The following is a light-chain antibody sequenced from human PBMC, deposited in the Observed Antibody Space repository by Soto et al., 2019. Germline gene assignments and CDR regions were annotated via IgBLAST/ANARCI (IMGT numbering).Light chain of an antibody. J-gene: IGKJ5*01. CDR1: QSISTW. Sequence: TQMTQSPSSLSASVGDRVTITCRASQSISTWLAWYQQKPGKAPKILIYKASSLESGVPSRFSGSGSGTDFTLTISSLQPEDLATYYCLESSSALTFGQGTRLEIK. V-gene: IGKV1-5*03. CDR3: LESSSALT. CDR2: KAS.